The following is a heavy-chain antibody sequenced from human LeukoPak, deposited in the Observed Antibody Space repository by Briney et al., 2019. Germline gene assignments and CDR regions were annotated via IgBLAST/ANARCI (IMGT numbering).Heavy chain of an antibody. V-gene: IGHV4-38-2*01. Sequence: PSETLSLTCAVSGYSISSGYYWGWIRPPPGKGLGWIGSIYHSGSTYYNPSLKSRVTISVDTSKNQFSLKLSSVTAADTAVYYCARQGLENYSLDYWGQGTLVTVSS. CDR1: GYSISSGYY. CDR3: ARQGLENYSLDY. D-gene: IGHD1-7*01. J-gene: IGHJ4*02. CDR2: IYHSGST.